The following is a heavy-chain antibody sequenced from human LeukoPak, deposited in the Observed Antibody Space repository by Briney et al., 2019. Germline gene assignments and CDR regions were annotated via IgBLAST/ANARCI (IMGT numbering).Heavy chain of an antibody. V-gene: IGHV3-74*01. CDR2: INHDGSTT. J-gene: IGHJ6*02. CDR3: VRDRFYGLDV. CDR1: GFTFSSSW. Sequence: GGSLRLSCAASGFTFSSSWMQWVRQAPGKGLVWVSRINHDGSTTNYVDSVKGRFTISRDNAKNTLYLQMNSLRAEDTAVFYCVRDRFYGLDVWGQGTTVTVS.